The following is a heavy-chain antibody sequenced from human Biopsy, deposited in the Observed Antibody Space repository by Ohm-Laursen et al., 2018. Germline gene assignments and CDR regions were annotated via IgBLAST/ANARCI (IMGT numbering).Heavy chain of an antibody. Sequence: SLRLSCSASGFTFDDYGMHWVRQPPGKGLEWVSGIRRNSAIIDYADSVRGRFTISRDDSKNTLYLQMNSLRVEDTAVYFCSKLGGDPAPFDRASDVWSRGTKVTVSS. D-gene: IGHD2-21*02. CDR2: IRRNSAII. J-gene: IGHJ3*01. CDR1: GFTFDDYG. CDR3: SKLGGDPAPFDRASDV. V-gene: IGHV3-9*01.